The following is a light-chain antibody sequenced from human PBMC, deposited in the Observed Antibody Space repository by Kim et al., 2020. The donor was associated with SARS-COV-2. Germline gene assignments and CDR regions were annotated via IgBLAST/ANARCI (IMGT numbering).Light chain of an antibody. V-gene: IGKV1-27*01. Sequence: SAVGDGEPTTYRGSHDIISDLTSYQQKTGRDANSLIYGESALQSAVPSRFSSSRYGGDFTLTISSLLHEDVAIFYCHKYYGVSWTFGQGTKVDIK. J-gene: IGKJ1*01. CDR2: GES. CDR1: HDIISD. CDR3: HKYYGVSWT.